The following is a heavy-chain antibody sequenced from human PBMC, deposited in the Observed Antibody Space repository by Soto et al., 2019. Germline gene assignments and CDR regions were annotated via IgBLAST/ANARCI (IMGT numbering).Heavy chain of an antibody. CDR1: GLSIGSSA. J-gene: IGHJ4*02. Sequence: EVQLLESGGGLVQPGGSLRLSCAASGLSIGSSAMSWVRQAPGKGLEWVSMIRGSGDTTYYADSVEGRFTISRDRSKNTLYLQMNSLRVEDTAVYYCARDRGDNSGYPRVDFWGQGTLVTVSS. D-gene: IGHD3-22*01. CDR3: ARDRGDNSGYPRVDF. V-gene: IGHV3-23*01. CDR2: IRGSGDTT.